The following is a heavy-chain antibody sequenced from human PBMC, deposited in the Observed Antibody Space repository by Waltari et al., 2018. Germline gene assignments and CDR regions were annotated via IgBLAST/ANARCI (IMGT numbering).Heavy chain of an antibody. CDR1: GGSISSSSYY. D-gene: IGHD6-13*01. CDR3: ARRGRGSAAAGTADY. CDR2: IYYSGST. Sequence: QLQLQESGPGLVKPSETLSLTCTVSGGSISSSSYYWGWIRQPPGKGLEWIGSIYYSGSTYYNPSLKSRVTISVDTSKNQFSLKLSSVTAADTAVYYCARRGRGSAAAGTADYWGQGTLVTVSS. V-gene: IGHV4-39*01. J-gene: IGHJ4*02.